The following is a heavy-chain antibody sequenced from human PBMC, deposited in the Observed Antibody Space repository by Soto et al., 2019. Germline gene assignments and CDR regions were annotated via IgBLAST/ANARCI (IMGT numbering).Heavy chain of an antibody. J-gene: IGHJ4*02. CDR2: INHSGST. D-gene: IGHD3-22*01. CDR1: GGSFSGYY. V-gene: IGHV4-34*01. CDR3: ARGTDYYDSSGYYLDY. Sequence: PSETLSLTCAVYGGSFSGYYWSWIRQPPGKGLEWIGEINHSGSTNYNPSLKSRVTISVDTSKNQFSLKLSSVTAADTAVYYCARGTDYYDSSGYYLDYWGQGTLVTVSS.